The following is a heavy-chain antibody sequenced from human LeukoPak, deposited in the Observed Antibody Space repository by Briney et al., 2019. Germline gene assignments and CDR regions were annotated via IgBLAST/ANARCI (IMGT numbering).Heavy chain of an antibody. V-gene: IGHV3-30*18. Sequence: AGRSLRLSCAASGFTFSSYGMHWVRQAPGRGLEWVAVISYDGSNKYYADSVKGRFTISRDNSKNTLYLQMNSLRAEDTAVYYCAKDIEEWLVKGGGCFDYWGQGTLVTVSS. CDR3: AKDIEEWLVKGGGCFDY. J-gene: IGHJ4*02. CDR2: ISYDGSNK. CDR1: GFTFSSYG. D-gene: IGHD6-19*01.